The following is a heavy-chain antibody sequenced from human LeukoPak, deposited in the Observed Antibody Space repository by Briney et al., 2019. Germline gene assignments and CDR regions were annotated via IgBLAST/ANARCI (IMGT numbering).Heavy chain of an antibody. CDR3: ARVSWGSRGGVYFDY. D-gene: IGHD7-27*01. CDR1: GYRFTSNA. CDR2: IIPIFGTA. J-gene: IGHJ4*02. V-gene: IGHV1-69*13. Sequence: GASVKVSCKASGYRFTSNAISWVRQAPGQGLEWMGGIIPIFGTANYAQKFQGRVTITADESTSTAYMELSSLRSEDTAVYYCARVSWGSRGGVYFDYWGQGTLITVSS.